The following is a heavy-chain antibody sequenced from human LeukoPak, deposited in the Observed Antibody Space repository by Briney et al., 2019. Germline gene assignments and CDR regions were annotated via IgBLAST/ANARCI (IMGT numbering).Heavy chain of an antibody. Sequence: MPSETLSLTCTVSGGSINSGGYYWSWIRQHPGKGLEWIGYIYYSGSTYYSPSLESRLTISVDTSKNQLSLKLSSVTAADTAVYYCARARDTAMVSYFGYWGQGTLVTVSS. V-gene: IGHV4-31*03. CDR2: IYYSGST. J-gene: IGHJ4*02. D-gene: IGHD5-18*01. CDR1: GGSINSGGYY. CDR3: ARARDTAMVSYFGY.